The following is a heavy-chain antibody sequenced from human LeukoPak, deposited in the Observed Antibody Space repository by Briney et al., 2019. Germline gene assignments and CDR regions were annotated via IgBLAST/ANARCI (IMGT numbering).Heavy chain of an antibody. D-gene: IGHD6-6*01. J-gene: IGHJ5*02. CDR1: GYSFTTYG. Sequence: ASVKVSCKASGYSFTTYGITCVRQAPGQGLEWMGGISAYKGNTNYAQNLQGRVTMTTDTSTSTAYMALRSLTSDDTAVYSCARDMIAARPNWFDPWGQGTLVTVSS. V-gene: IGHV1-18*01. CDR3: ARDMIAARPNWFDP. CDR2: ISAYKGNT.